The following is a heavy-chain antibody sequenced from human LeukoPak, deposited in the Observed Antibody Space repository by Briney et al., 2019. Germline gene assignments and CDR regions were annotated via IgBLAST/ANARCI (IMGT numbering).Heavy chain of an antibody. J-gene: IGHJ5*02. CDR2: INPSGGST. CDR3: ARVGDYSPRGWFDP. CDR1: GYTFTGYH. V-gene: IGHV1-46*01. Sequence: ASVKVSCKTSGYTFTGYHMYWVRQAPGQGLEWMGIINPSGGSTTYAQKFQGRVTMTRDMSTRTLYMELSSLRSEDTAFYYCARVGDYSPRGWFDPWGQGTLVTVSS. D-gene: IGHD4-11*01.